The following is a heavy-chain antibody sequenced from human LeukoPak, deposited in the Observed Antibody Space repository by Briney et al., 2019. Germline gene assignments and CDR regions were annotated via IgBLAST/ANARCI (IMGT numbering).Heavy chain of an antibody. D-gene: IGHD2-21*01. CDR2: ISSSGSII. CDR1: GFSFSDYF. J-gene: IGHJ4*02. Sequence: GGSLRLSCAASGFSFSDYFMSWIRQAPGKGLACVSYISSSGSIIHYADSVKGRFTISRDNAKNSLYLQMNSLRAEDTAVYYCARVGPTSCGGSCPFDYWGQGTLVTVSS. V-gene: IGHV3-11*04. CDR3: ARVGPTSCGGSCPFDY.